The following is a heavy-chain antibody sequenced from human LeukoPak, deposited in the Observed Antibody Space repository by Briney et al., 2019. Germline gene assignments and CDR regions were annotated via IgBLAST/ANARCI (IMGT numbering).Heavy chain of an antibody. V-gene: IGHV3-48*01. D-gene: IGHD1-26*01. CDR2: ISSSSNTI. J-gene: IGHJ5*02. CDR3: ASPGVGATGWFAP. Sequence: GGSLRLSCAASGFSFSSYSMNWVRQAPGKGLEWVSYISSSSNTIYYADSVKGRFTISRDNAKNSLYLQMNSLRAADTAVYYCASPGVGATGWFAPGGQGPWVPVPS. CDR1: GFSFSSYS.